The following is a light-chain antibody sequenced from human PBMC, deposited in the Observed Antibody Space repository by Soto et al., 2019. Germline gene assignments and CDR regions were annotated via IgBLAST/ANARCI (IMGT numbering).Light chain of an antibody. J-gene: IGKJ1*01. Sequence: EIVLTQSPGTLSLSPGEGATLSCRASQSIGGNFLAWYQQRRGQAPRLLIHGASNRATGIPDRFSGSGSGTDFTLTITRLEPEDFEVYYCQQYGGSPRAFGQGTKVDIK. CDR3: QQYGGSPRA. CDR2: GAS. V-gene: IGKV3-20*01. CDR1: QSIGGNF.